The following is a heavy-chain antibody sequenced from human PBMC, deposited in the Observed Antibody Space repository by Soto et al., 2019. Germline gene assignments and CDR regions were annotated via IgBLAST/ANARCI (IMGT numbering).Heavy chain of an antibody. J-gene: IGHJ3*01. V-gene: IGHV5-51*01. CDR3: ARHEGIVGATPLAFDL. D-gene: IGHD1-26*01. CDR1: GYSFTSYW. Sequence: GESLKISCKGSGYSFTSYWIGWVRQMPGKGLEWMGIIYPGDSDTRYSPSFQGQVTISADKSISTAYLQWSSLKASDTAMYYCARHEGIVGATPLAFDLWGQGTMVTVSS. CDR2: IYPGDSDT.